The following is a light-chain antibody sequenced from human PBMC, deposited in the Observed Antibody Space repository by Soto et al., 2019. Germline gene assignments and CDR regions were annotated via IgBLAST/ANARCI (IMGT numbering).Light chain of an antibody. CDR1: HDIGNS. V-gene: IGKV1-33*01. CDR3: QKSDHLPL. J-gene: IGKJ3*01. CDR2: DAY. Sequence: IQVTQSPSSLSASVGDRVTITCQASHDIGNSLNWYQHKPGKAPKLVIYDAYNLETGVPSTFSGSGFGTDFTFTISSLRPEDIATYYCQKSDHLPLFGPGTKVDIK.